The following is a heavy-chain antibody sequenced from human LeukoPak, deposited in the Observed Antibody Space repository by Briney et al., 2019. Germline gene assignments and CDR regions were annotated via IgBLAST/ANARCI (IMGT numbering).Heavy chain of an antibody. CDR3: AKIFSNWGNDY. D-gene: IGHD7-27*01. V-gene: IGHV3-30*18. CDR1: GFTFSSYE. J-gene: IGHJ4*02. Sequence: PGGSLRLSCAASGFTFSSYEMNWVRQAPGKGLEWVAVISYDGSNKYYADSVKGRFTISRDNSKNTLYLQTNSLRVEDTAVYYCAKIFSNWGNDYWGQGTLVTVSS. CDR2: ISYDGSNK.